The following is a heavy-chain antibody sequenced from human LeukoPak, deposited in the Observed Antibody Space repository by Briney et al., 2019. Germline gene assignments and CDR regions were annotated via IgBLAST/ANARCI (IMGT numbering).Heavy chain of an antibody. V-gene: IGHV4-38-2*02. Sequence: SETLSLTCTVSGYSISSGCYWGWIRQPPGKGLEWIGSIYHSGNTYYNPSLKSRVTISVDTSKNQFSLKLSSVTAADTAFYYCARLENYYYYGMDVWGQGTTVTVSS. CDR3: ARLENYYYYGMDV. CDR1: GYSISSGCY. CDR2: IYHSGNT. J-gene: IGHJ6*02.